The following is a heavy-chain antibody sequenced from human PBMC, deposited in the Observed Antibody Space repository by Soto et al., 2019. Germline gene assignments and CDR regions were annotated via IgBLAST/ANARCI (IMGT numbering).Heavy chain of an antibody. CDR3: ILRGLGQDFDF. D-gene: IGHD3-10*01. J-gene: IGHJ4*02. V-gene: IGHV1-69*04. Sequence: QVLVVQSGAEVKTPGSSVRVSCKASGGPFSSHSITWVRQAPGQGLEWMGRFIPILDRTNHAQRFQGRVTFTADTSTSTAYMDLSDLRSQDTAIYYCILRGLGQDFDFWGQGTQVTVSS. CDR1: GGPFSSHS. CDR2: FIPILDRT.